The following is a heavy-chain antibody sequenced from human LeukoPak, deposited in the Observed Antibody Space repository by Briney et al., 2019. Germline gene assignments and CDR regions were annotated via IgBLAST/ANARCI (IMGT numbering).Heavy chain of an antibody. Sequence: PSESLSLTRAVYLGSFSVYYWSWIRQPPGKGLECIGEINHSGSTNYNPSLKSRVTISVDTSKNRFPLKLSSVTAADTAGYYCVRVVDKRTLSFDYWGQGTLVTVSS. V-gene: IGHV4-34*01. CDR2: INHSGST. J-gene: IGHJ4*02. D-gene: IGHD2/OR15-2a*01. CDR3: VRVVDKRTLSFDY. CDR1: LGSFSVYY.